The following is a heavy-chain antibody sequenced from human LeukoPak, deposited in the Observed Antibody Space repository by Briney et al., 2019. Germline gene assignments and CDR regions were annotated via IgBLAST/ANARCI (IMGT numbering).Heavy chain of an antibody. J-gene: IGHJ4*02. D-gene: IGHD3-22*01. CDR3: AKDLAYDSSGFDY. CDR1: GFTFSSYG. Sequence: GRSLRLSCAASGFTFSSYGMHWVRQAPGKGLVEWVAFIRYDGSNKYYADSVKGRFTISRDNSKNTLYLQMNSLRAEDTAVYYCAKDLAYDSSGFDYWGQGTLVTVSS. CDR2: IRYDGSNK. V-gene: IGHV3-30*02.